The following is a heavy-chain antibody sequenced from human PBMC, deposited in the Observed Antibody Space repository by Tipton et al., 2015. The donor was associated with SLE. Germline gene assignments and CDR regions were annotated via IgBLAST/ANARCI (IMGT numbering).Heavy chain of an antibody. Sequence: TLSLTCTVSGGSLRSHYRSWIRQPPGKGLEWVGYIYYSGSTNKNPSLQSRVSMSADTSKSQISLKLTSVTAADTAVYFCARGLVMGRYDAFDTWGQGTMVTVSS. CDR3: ARGLVMGRYDAFDT. V-gene: IGHV4-59*11. CDR2: IYYSGST. CDR1: GGSLRSHY. J-gene: IGHJ3*02. D-gene: IGHD3-9*01.